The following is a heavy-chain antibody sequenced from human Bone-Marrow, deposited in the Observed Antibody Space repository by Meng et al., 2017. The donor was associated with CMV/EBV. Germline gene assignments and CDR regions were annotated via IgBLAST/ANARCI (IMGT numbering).Heavy chain of an antibody. CDR1: FTFSSYW. CDR2: INSDGSST. CDR3: ARASWTMFGELGAPNDY. J-gene: IGHJ4*02. D-gene: IGHD3-10*02. Sequence: FTFSSYWMHWVRQAPGKGLVWVSRINSDGSSTSYADSVKGRFTISRDNAKNTLYLQMNSLRAEDTAVYYCARASWTMFGELGAPNDYWGQGTLVTVSS. V-gene: IGHV3-74*01.